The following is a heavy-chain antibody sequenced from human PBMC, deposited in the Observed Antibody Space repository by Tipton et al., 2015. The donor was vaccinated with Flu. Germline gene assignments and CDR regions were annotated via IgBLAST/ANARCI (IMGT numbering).Heavy chain of an antibody. J-gene: IGHJ5*02. CDR1: GGPIIGYY. D-gene: IGHD3-16*01. CDR3: ARDPFISAFRPGFDP. V-gene: IGHV4-59*12. CDR2: VYYSGTT. Sequence: PGLVKPSETLSLLCKVSGGPIIGYYWAWMRQPPGKGLEWIGYVYYSGTTDYNPSLKSRVAMSLDTSKNRFSLNLTSVTAADTAVYYCARDPFISAFRPGFDPWGQGTLVTVSS.